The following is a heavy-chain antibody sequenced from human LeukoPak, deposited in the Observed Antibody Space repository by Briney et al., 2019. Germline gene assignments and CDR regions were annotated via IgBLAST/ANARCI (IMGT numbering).Heavy chain of an antibody. CDR2: IYGSGVSI. Sequence: GGSLRLSCVASGFTFKNYVMNWVRQAPEKGREWLATIYGSGVSISYADSVKGRFTISRDNSNNTLYLQMNSLRAEDTAMYYCAKDLGWELPAEAYWGQGILVTVSS. D-gene: IGHD1-26*01. CDR3: AKDLGWELPAEAY. J-gene: IGHJ4*02. V-gene: IGHV3-23*01. CDR1: GFTFKNYV.